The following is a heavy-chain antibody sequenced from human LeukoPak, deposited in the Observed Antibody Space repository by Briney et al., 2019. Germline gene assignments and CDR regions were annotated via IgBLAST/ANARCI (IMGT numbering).Heavy chain of an antibody. Sequence: GGSLRLSCEASGFTFSSHWMSWVRQAPGKGPEWVANINQTASEKNYVGSVKGRFTISRDNTKDSLYLQMNSLRAEDTAVYYCARWSCDSGTYFSDYWGQGALVTVSS. CDR2: INQTASEK. J-gene: IGHJ4*02. V-gene: IGHV3-7*01. CDR1: GFTFSSHW. D-gene: IGHD3-10*01. CDR3: ARWSCDSGTYFSDY.